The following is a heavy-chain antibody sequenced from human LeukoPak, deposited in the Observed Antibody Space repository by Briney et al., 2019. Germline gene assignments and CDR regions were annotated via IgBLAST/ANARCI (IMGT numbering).Heavy chain of an antibody. D-gene: IGHD3-10*01. CDR3: ARGGGIWFGELLSNYYYYYYMDV. J-gene: IGHJ6*03. CDR2: ISAYNGNT. Sequence: GASVKVSCKASGYTFTSYGISWVRQAPGQGLEWMGWISAYNGNTNYAQKLQGRVTMTEDTSTDTAYMELSGLRSDDTAVYYCARGGGIWFGELLSNYYYYYYMDVWGKGTTVTVSS. CDR1: GYTFTSYG. V-gene: IGHV1-18*01.